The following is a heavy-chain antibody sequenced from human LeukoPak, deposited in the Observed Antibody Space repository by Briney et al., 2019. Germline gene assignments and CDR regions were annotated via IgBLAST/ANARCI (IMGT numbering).Heavy chain of an antibody. CDR3: ARQSSIAVALFSFDY. Sequence: GESLKISCKGSGYRFTSYWIGWVRQMPGKGLEWMGIIYPGDSDTRYSPSFQGQVTISADKSISTAYLQWSSLKASDTAMYYCARQSSIAVALFSFDYWGQGTLVTVSS. D-gene: IGHD6-19*01. J-gene: IGHJ4*02. V-gene: IGHV5-51*01. CDR2: IYPGDSDT. CDR1: GYRFTSYW.